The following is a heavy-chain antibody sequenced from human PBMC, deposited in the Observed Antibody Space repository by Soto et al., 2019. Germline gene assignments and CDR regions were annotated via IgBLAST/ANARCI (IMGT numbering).Heavy chain of an antibody. J-gene: IGHJ4*02. V-gene: IGHV3-15*05. CDR2: IKSKGDGETI. D-gene: IGHD6-19*01. CDR3: TAGTIRAVAGGRGY. CDR1: GFTFSNAW. Sequence: EVQLVESGGGLVKPGGSLRLSCAASGFTFSNAWMTWVRQAPGKGLEWVGRIKSKGDGETIDYAAPVKGRITISRDDYKNTLYLQMNSLKIEDTVVSYCTAGTIRAVAGGRGYWGQGTLVTVSS.